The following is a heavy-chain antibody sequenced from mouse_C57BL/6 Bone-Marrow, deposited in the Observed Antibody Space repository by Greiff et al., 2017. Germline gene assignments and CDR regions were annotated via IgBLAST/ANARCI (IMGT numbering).Heavy chain of an antibody. CDR3: ARPGHYYGSHYYYAMDY. CDR1: GYSITSGYY. D-gene: IGHD1-1*01. CDR2: ISYDGSN. V-gene: IGHV3-6*01. Sequence: ESGPGLVKPSQSLSLTCSVTGYSITSGYYWNLIRQFPGNKLEWMGYISYDGSNNYNPSLKNRISITRDTSKNQFFLKLNSVTTEDTATYYCARPGHYYGSHYYYAMDYWGQGTSVTVSS. J-gene: IGHJ4*01.